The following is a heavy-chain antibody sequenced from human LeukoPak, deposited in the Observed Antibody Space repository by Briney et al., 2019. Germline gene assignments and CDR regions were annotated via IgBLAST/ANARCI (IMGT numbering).Heavy chain of an antibody. Sequence: GGSLRLSCAASGFTFGSYAMHWVRQAPGKGLEWVAVISYDGSNKYYADSVKGRFTIYRDNSKNTLYLQMNSLRAADTDVYYCARAGPWGQGTLVTVSS. CDR1: GFTFGSYA. V-gene: IGHV3-30-3*01. CDR3: ARAGP. J-gene: IGHJ5*02. CDR2: ISYDGSNK.